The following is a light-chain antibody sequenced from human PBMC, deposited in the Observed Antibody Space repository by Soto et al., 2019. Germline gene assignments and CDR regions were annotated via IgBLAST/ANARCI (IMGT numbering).Light chain of an antibody. CDR3: CSYAGSSISWV. J-gene: IGLJ3*02. CDR2: EGT. CDR1: SSDVGSYNL. V-gene: IGLV2-23*01. Sequence: QSALTQPASVSGSPGQSITISCTGTSSDVGSYNLISWYQQHPGKAPKLIIYEGTIRPSGVSNRFSGSKSGNTASLTISGLQAEDEADYYCCSYAGSSISWVFGGGTKLTVL.